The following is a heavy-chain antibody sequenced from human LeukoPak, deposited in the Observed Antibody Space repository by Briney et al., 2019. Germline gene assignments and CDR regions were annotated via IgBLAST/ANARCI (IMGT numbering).Heavy chain of an antibody. CDR3: ARGPAVLRYFDWLPYKNWFDP. V-gene: IGHV4-4*02. CDR2: INHSGST. J-gene: IGHJ5*02. D-gene: IGHD3-9*01. CDR1: GVSISSSNW. Sequence: SETLSLTCAVSGVSISSSNWWSWVRQPPGKGLEWIGEINHSGSTNYNPSLKSRVTISVDTSKNQFSLKLSSVTAADTAVYYCARGPAVLRYFDWLPYKNWFDPWGQGTLVTVSS.